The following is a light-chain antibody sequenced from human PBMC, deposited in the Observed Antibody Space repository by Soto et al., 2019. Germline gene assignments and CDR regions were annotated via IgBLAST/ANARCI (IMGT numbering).Light chain of an antibody. CDR1: QSIGSD. CDR2: GAS. J-gene: IGKJ1*01. CDR3: QQYNNWPPT. Sequence: ETLMTQSPATLSVSPGERATLSCRASQSIGSDLAWYQQKPAQAPRLLIYGASTRATGIPARFSGSGSGTEFTLTVSSLQSEDFAVYYCQQYNNWPPTFGQGTKVEIK. V-gene: IGKV3-15*01.